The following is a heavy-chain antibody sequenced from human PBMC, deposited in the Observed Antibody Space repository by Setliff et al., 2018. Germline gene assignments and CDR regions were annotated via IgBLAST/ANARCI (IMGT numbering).Heavy chain of an antibody. D-gene: IGHD3-22*01. CDR1: SGSFSGYY. CDR2: INHSGST. J-gene: IGHJ4*02. Sequence: LSLTCAVYSGSFSGYYWSWIRQPPGKGLEWIGEINHSGSTNYNPSLKSRVTISVDTSKNQFSLNLNSVTAADTAVHYCARGYFPSESSGYYFAYWGQGTLVTVSS. CDR3: ARGYFPSESSGYYFAY. V-gene: IGHV4-34*01.